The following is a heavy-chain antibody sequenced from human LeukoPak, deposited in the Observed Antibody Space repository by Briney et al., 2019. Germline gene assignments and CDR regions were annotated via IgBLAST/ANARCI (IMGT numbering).Heavy chain of an antibody. D-gene: IGHD6-19*01. CDR3: ASTSGWYEPIDY. CDR2: IWYDGSNK. CDR1: GFTFSSYG. Sequence: PGGPPRLSCAASGFTFSSYGMHWVRQAPGKGLEWVAVIWYDGSNKYYADSVKGRFTISRDNSKNTLYLQMNSLRAEDTAVYYCASTSGWYEPIDYWGQGTLVTVSS. J-gene: IGHJ4*02. V-gene: IGHV3-33*01.